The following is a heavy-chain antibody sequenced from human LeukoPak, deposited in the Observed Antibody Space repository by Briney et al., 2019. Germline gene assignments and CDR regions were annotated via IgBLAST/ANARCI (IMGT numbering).Heavy chain of an antibody. CDR3: ARRIAVAGGYFDL. CDR2: VYYTGST. CDR1: GGSVSNNH. Sequence: SETLSLTCTVSGGSVSNNHWSWIRQPPGKGLEWIGYVYYTGSTQYNPSLRSRVTISVDTSKNQFSLKVSSVTAADTAVYYCARRIAVAGGYFDLWGQGSLVTISS. V-gene: IGHV4-59*08. D-gene: IGHD6-19*01. J-gene: IGHJ4*02.